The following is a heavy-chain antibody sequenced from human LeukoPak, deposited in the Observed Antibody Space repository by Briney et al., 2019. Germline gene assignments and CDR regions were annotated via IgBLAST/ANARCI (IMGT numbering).Heavy chain of an antibody. D-gene: IGHD5-12*01. Sequence: PGGSLRLSCTASGFAFRSDAMAWDRQAPGKGLEGVAAIGSDGDRVHEDSVKGRFTISRDNSKSTLYLQMDNLRAEDTAVYFCAKSAGVATIYFDSWGQGALVTVSS. CDR2: IGSDGDR. CDR1: GFAFRSDA. J-gene: IGHJ4*02. V-gene: IGHV3-23*01. CDR3: AKSAGVATIYFDS.